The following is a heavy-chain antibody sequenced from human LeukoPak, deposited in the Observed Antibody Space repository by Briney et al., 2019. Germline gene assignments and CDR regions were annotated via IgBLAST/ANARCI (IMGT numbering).Heavy chain of an antibody. CDR1: GFTFSSYS. CDR3: AREPPPLVGVAPDY. D-gene: IGHD1-26*01. V-gene: IGHV3-21*01. CDR2: ISSSSSYI. J-gene: IGHJ4*02. Sequence: GGSLRLSCAASGFTFSSYSMNWVRQAPGKGLEWVSSISSSSSYIYYADSVKGRFTISRDNAKNSLYPQMKSLRAEDTAVYYCAREPPPLVGVAPDYWGQGTLVTVS.